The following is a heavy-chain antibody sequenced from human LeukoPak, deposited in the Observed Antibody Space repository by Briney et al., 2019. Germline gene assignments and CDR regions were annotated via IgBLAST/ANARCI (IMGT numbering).Heavy chain of an antibody. J-gene: IGHJ4*02. CDR3: ARLDVDTAMVMGWGGPDYYFDY. CDR2: INHSGST. Sequence: PSETLSLTCAVYGGSFSGYYWSWIRQPPGKGLEWIGEINHSGSTNYNPSLKSRVTISVDTSKNQFSLKLSSVTAADTAVYYCARLDVDTAMVMGWGGPDYYFDYWGQGTLVTVSS. CDR1: GGSFSGYY. V-gene: IGHV4-34*01. D-gene: IGHD5-18*01.